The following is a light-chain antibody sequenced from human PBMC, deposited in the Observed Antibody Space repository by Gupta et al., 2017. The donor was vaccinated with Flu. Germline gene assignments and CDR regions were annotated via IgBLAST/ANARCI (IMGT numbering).Light chain of an antibody. CDR3: QEYNNWPPWT. CDR2: GAS. CDR1: QSVGSN. V-gene: IGKV3-15*01. J-gene: IGKJ1*01. Sequence: ETMMIQSPATLSVSPGERATLSCRASQSVGSNLAWYQQKPGQAPRLLIHGASTRATGIPARFSGSGSETEFTLTISSLQSEDFAVYYCQEYNNWPPWTFGQGTKVEIK.